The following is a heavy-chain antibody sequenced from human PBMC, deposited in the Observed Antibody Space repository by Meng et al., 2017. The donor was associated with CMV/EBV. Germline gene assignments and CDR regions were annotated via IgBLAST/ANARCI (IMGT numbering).Heavy chain of an antibody. J-gene: IGHJ6*02. CDR1: GGSISSGGYY. CDR2: IYDSGST. CDR3: ARDCPSRCSSTSMDV. V-gene: IGHV4-31*03. D-gene: IGHD2-2*01. Sequence: SETLSLTCTVSGGSISSGGYYWSWIRQHPGKGLEWIGYIYDSGSTYYNPSLKSRVTISVDTSKNQFSLKLSSVTAADTAVYYCARDCPSRCSSTSMDVWGQGTTVTVSS.